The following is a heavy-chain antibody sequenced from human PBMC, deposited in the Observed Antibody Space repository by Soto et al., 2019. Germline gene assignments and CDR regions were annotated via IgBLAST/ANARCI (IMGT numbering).Heavy chain of an antibody. CDR3: ARDLCSGGSCYLASFDY. J-gene: IGHJ4*02. Sequence: EVQLVESGGGLVKPGGSLRLSCAASGFTFSSYSMNWVRQAPGKGLEWVSSISSSSSYIYYADSVKGRFTISRDNAKNSLYLQMNSLRAEDTAVYYCARDLCSGGSCYLASFDYWGQGTLVTVSS. V-gene: IGHV3-21*01. CDR2: ISSSSSYI. D-gene: IGHD2-15*01. CDR1: GFTFSSYS.